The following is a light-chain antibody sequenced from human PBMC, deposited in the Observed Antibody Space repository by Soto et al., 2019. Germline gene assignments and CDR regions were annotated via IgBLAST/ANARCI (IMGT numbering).Light chain of an antibody. CDR1: QAIDNY. CDR3: QQYDDLPFT. CDR2: EAS. Sequence: DIQMTQSPSSLSASVGDRVTITCQASQAIDNYLTWYQQKPGTAPKLLIYEASNLETGVPSRFSGSGSGTDFTFTINSLQPEDIATYYCQQYDDLPFTFGGGTKVEIK. J-gene: IGKJ4*01. V-gene: IGKV1-33*01.